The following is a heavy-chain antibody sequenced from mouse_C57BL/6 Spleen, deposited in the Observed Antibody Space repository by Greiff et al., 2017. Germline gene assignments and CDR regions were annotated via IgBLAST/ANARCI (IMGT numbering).Heavy chain of an antibody. J-gene: IGHJ3*01. V-gene: IGHV1-69*01. D-gene: IGHD2-1*01. CDR2: IDPSDSYT. CDR1: GYTFTSYW. Sequence: QVQLKESGAELVMPGASVKLSCKASGYTFTSYWMHWVKQRPGQGLEWIGEIDPSDSYTNYNQKFKGKSTLTVDKSSSTAYMQLSSLTSEDSAVYYCAREEDGNKFAYWGQGTLVTVSA. CDR3: AREEDGNKFAY.